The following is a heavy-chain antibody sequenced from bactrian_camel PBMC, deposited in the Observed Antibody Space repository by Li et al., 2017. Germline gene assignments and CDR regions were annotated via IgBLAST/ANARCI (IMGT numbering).Heavy chain of an antibody. CDR3: AADRRPVGAGIEYCAPLKRYGY. V-gene: IGHV3S53*01. J-gene: IGHJ4*01. Sequence: HVQLVESGGGSVADGGSLKLSCVASGHGTYCMGWFRQAPGKERELVAFIDNDGTTNYADSVKGRFSISKDSSENTWYLQMDSLKPDDTAVHYCAADRRPVGAGIEYCAPLKRYGYRGQGTQVTVS. CDR2: IDNDGTT. CDR1: GHGTYC. D-gene: IGHD1*01.